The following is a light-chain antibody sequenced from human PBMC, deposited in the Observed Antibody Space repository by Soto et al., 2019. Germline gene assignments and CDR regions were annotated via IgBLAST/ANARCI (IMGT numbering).Light chain of an antibody. CDR1: QRVSSY. V-gene: IGKV3-11*01. J-gene: IGKJ4*01. Sequence: EIVLTQSPATLSLSPGERATLSCRASQRVSSYLARYQHKPGQAPRLLIYDASNRATSIPARIRGSGSGIDFTLTISSLEPEDCAVYYCQQRSSSELTLGGGTNVEIK. CDR3: QQRSSSELT. CDR2: DAS.